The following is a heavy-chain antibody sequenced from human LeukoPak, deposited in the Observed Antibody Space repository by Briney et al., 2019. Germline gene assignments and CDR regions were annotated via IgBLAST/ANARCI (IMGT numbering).Heavy chain of an antibody. V-gene: IGHV4-31*03. CDR2: MYYRGST. Sequence: PSQTLSLTCTVSGGSISSGNYYWSWIRQHPGKGLEWIGYMYYRGSTYYNPSLKSRVTISVDTSKNQFSLKLSSVTAADTAVYYCARSYGYGTNFDYWVQGTLVTVSS. D-gene: IGHD5-18*01. CDR3: ARSYGYGTNFDY. J-gene: IGHJ4*02. CDR1: GGSISSGNYY.